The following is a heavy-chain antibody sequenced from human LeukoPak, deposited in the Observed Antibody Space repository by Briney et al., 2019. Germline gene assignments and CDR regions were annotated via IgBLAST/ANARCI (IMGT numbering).Heavy chain of an antibody. CDR2: IYYSGST. CDR1: GGSISSYY. Sequence: SETLSLTCTISGGSISSYYWSWFRQPPGKGLEWIGYIYYSGSTNYNPSLKSRVTISVDTSKNQFSLKPSSVTAADTAVYYCASTIMITFGGVIATDYWGQGTLVTVSS. D-gene: IGHD3-16*02. J-gene: IGHJ4*02. CDR3: ASTIMITFGGVIATDY. V-gene: IGHV4-59*08.